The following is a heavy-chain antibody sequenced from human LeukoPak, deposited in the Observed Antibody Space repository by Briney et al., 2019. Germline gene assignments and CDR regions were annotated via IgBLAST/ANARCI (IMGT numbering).Heavy chain of an antibody. J-gene: IGHJ5*02. D-gene: IGHD4-17*01. Sequence: GGSLRLSCAASGFTFSTYWMSWLRQAPGKGLEWVAYIRQDGSDEYYVNSVKGRFTISRDNARNSLYLQMGSLRVEDTAVYYCARGSYGDYVGPNWFDPWGQGTLVTVSS. V-gene: IGHV3-7*01. CDR1: GFTFSTYW. CDR3: ARGSYGDYVGPNWFDP. CDR2: IRQDGSDE.